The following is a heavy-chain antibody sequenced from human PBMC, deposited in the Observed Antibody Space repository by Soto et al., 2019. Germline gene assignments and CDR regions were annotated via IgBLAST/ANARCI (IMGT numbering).Heavy chain of an antibody. Sequence: PGESLKISCTASGFSFSSYGMHWVRQAPGKGLEWVALISYDGSNRFYADSVKGRFTISRDNSKNTLYLQMNSLRAEDTAVYYCAKDLFSGGSYPNWFDPWGQGTLVTVS. CDR1: GFSFSSYG. V-gene: IGHV3-30*18. CDR3: AKDLFSGGSYPNWFDP. D-gene: IGHD1-26*01. J-gene: IGHJ5*02. CDR2: ISYDGSNR.